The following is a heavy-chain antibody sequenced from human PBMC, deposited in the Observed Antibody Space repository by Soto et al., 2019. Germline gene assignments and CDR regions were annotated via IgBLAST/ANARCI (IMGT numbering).Heavy chain of an antibody. CDR2: ITGDGRNT. CDR3: AKDLLYYDFWSGPDPDY. J-gene: IGHJ4*02. V-gene: IGHV3-23*01. D-gene: IGHD3-3*01. Sequence: GGSLRLSCAASGFTFSGYAMSWVRQAPGKGLEWVAAITGDGRNTYYADSVKGRFTISRDNSKNTMYLQMNSLRAEDTAVYYCAKDLLYYDFWSGPDPDYWGQGTLVTVSS. CDR1: GFTFSGYA.